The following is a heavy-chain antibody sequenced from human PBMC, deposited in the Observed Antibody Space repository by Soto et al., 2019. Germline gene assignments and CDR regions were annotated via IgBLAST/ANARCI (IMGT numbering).Heavy chain of an antibody. J-gene: IGHJ4*02. Sequence: QVQLVQSGAEVKKPGASVKVSCKASGYSFTFYGISWVRQAPGQGLEWMGRISTYNGNTNYAQKFPGTVTMTTDTSTTTAYMELRSLRSDDTAVYFCARVNSYDHTAEVVNWGQGTLVTVSS. V-gene: IGHV1-18*01. CDR1: GYSFTFYG. CDR2: ISTYNGNT. CDR3: ARVNSYDHTAEVVN. D-gene: IGHD3-16*01.